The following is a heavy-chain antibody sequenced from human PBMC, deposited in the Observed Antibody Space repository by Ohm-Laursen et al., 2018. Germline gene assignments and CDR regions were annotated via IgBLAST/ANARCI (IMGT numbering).Heavy chain of an antibody. CDR2: ISGSSNFI. V-gene: IGHV3-21*04. CDR3: AKGIYYYYGMDV. J-gene: IGHJ6*02. Sequence: SLRLSCAASGFTFSSYTMNWVRQAPGQGLECVSSISGSSNFIYYADSVKDRFTISRDNSKNTLYLQMNSLRAEDTAVYYCAKGIYYYYGMDVWGQGTTVTVSS. CDR1: GFTFSSYT.